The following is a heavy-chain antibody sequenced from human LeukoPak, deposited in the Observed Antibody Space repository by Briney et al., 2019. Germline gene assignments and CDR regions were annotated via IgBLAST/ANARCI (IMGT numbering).Heavy chain of an antibody. D-gene: IGHD1-26*01. CDR3: KSGGAAPGRFDY. V-gene: IGHV3-7*01. CDR1: GFTFTTYW. CDR2: IKHDGSEQ. J-gene: IGHJ4*02. Sequence: GGSLRLSCAASGFTFTTYWMSWMRQAPGKGLQWVANIKHDGSEQYYVDSVKGRFTISRDNAKNSLFLQMNSLGVEDTAVYYCKSGGAAPGRFDYWGREPGSPSRQ.